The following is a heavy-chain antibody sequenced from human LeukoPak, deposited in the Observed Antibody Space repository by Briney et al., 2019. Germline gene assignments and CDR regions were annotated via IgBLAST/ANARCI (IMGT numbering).Heavy chain of an antibody. J-gene: IGHJ4*02. CDR3: AKGIVVVGHFDY. V-gene: IGHV1-69*13. Sequence: ASVKVSCKASGGTFSSYAISWVRQAPGQGLEWMGGIIPIFGTANYAQKFQGRVTITADESTSTAYMELSSLRSEDTAVYYCAKGIVVVGHFDYWGQGTLVTVSS. CDR1: GGTFSSYA. CDR2: IIPIFGTA. D-gene: IGHD6-19*01.